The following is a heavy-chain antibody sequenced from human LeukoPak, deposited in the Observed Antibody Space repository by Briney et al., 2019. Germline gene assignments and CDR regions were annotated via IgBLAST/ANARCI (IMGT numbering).Heavy chain of an antibody. CDR2: IYPGDSDT. J-gene: IGHJ3*02. CDR1: GYSFTSYW. CDR3: ARRGITYYYDSSGSFAFDI. D-gene: IGHD3-22*01. V-gene: IGHV5-51*01. Sequence: GESLKISCQGSGYSFTSYWIGWVRQMPGKGLEWMGIIYPGDSDTRYSPSFPGQVTISADKSISTAYLQWSSLKASDTAMYYCARRGITYYYDSSGSFAFDIWGQGTMVTVSS.